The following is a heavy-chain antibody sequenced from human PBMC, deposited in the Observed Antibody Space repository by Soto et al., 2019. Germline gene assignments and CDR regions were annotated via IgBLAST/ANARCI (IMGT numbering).Heavy chain of an antibody. D-gene: IGHD3-22*01. J-gene: IGHJ3*02. Sequence: EVKLVQSGGGLVRPGGSLRLSCAASEFTFTNYWMTWVRQAPGKGLEWVANIKQDGSEQYYLDSVRGRFTISRDNADNSLFLQMDSLRADDTAIYYCARAYQYDSSFGAFDIWGQGTMVTVSS. CDR1: EFTFTNYW. CDR2: IKQDGSEQ. V-gene: IGHV3-7*01. CDR3: ARAYQYDSSFGAFDI.